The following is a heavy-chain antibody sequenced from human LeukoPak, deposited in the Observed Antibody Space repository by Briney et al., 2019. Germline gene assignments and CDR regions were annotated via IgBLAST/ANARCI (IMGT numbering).Heavy chain of an antibody. CDR2: IGTTDNT. CDR1: GFAFSIYD. CDR3: ARVPTNSWYNWFDP. D-gene: IGHD2-8*01. J-gene: IGHJ5*02. V-gene: IGHV3-13*01. Sequence: GGSLRLSCAASGFAFSIYDMHWVRQPTGKGLEWVSAIGTTDNTYYIDSVKGRFTISRENAKNSLYLQMNSLRAEDTAIYYCARVPTNSWYNWFDPWGQGTLVTVSS.